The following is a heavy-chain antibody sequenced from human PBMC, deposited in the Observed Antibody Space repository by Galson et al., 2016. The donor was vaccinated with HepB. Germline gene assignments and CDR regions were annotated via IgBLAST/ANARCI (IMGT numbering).Heavy chain of an antibody. CDR3: TTAIGYYGMDS. Sequence: SLRLSCAASGFTFSNAWMSWVRQAPGKGLEWVGRVKSNTDGGTTDYAAPVKGRFTISRDDSKNTLYLQMNSLKTEDKAVYYCTTAIGYYGMDSWGQGTTVTVSS. CDR1: GFTFSNAW. J-gene: IGHJ6*02. CDR2: VKSNTDGGTT. V-gene: IGHV3-15*01.